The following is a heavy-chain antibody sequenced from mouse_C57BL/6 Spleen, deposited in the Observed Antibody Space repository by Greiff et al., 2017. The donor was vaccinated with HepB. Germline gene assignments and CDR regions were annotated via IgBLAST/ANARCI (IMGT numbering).Heavy chain of an antibody. D-gene: IGHD2-2*01. CDR2: IYPGDGDT. CDR3: ARGGYDGYPMDY. CDR1: GYAFSSSW. V-gene: IGHV1-82*01. Sequence: QVQLQQSGPELVKPGASVKISCKASGYAFSSSWMNWVKQRPGKGLEWIGRIYPGDGDTNYNGKFKGKATLTADKSSSTAYMQLSSLTSEDSAVYSCARGGYDGYPMDYWGQGTSVTVSS. J-gene: IGHJ4*01.